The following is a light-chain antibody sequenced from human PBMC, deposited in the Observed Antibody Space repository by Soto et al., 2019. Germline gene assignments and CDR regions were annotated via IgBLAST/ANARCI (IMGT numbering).Light chain of an antibody. J-gene: IGKJ4*01. Sequence: DLQMTQSPSTRSASVEDKITITCRASQSITSWLAWYQQKPGKAPKLLIYGASSRATGIPDRFSGSGSGTDFTLTIDRLEPEDFAVYHCQHYGTTPLTFAGGTKVDI. CDR2: GAS. V-gene: IGKV1-5*01. CDR1: QSITSW. CDR3: QHYGTTPLT.